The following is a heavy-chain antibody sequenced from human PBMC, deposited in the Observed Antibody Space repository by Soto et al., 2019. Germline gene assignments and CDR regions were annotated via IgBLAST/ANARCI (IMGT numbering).Heavy chain of an antibody. CDR3: ARRQHIVVVTAILGGAFDI. CDR1: GGTFSSYA. D-gene: IGHD2-21*02. J-gene: IGHJ3*02. CDR2: IIPIFGTA. V-gene: IGHV1-69*01. Sequence: QVQLVQSGAEVKKPGSSVKVSCKASGGTFSSYAISWVRQAPGQGLEWMGGIIPIFGTANYAQKFQGRVTITADESTSTAYMELSSLRSEDTAVYYYARRQHIVVVTAILGGAFDIWGQGTMVTVSS.